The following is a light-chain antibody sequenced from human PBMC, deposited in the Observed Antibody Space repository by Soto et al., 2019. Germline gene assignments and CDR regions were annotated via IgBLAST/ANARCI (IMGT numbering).Light chain of an antibody. J-gene: IGKJ1*01. CDR2: DAS. CDR3: QQYNNWPPVT. Sequence: DIQMTQSPSTLSASVGDRVTITCRASQSISSWLAWYQQKPGKAPQLLIYDASSLESGVPSRCSGSGAGTGFTLTISSLQSEDFAVYYCQQYNNWPPVTFGQGTKVDI. V-gene: IGKV1-5*01. CDR1: QSISSW.